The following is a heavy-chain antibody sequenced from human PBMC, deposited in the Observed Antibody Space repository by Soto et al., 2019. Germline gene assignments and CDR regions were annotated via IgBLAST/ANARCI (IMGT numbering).Heavy chain of an antibody. CDR3: ARMGGSFYYNGLDV. V-gene: IGHV4-34*01. CDR2: INHSGST. D-gene: IGHD3-22*01. Sequence: SETLSLTCAVYGGSFSNYYWSWIRQPPGKGLEWIGEINHSGSTNYNPSLKSRVTISVDTSKDQFSLKLISVTAADTAVYYCARMGGSFYYNGLDVWGQGTTVTVSS. J-gene: IGHJ6*02. CDR1: GGSFSNYY.